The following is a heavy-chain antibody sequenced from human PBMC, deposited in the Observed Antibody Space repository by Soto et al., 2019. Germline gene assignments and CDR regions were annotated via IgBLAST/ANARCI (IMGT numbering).Heavy chain of an antibody. V-gene: IGHV3-23*01. CDR3: AKGRAITVYGVDILFDY. D-gene: IGHD3-3*01. Sequence: LXLSCNSSGFSFSDYAMTWVRQAPGKGLEWVSVISGSGDNTFYAASVKGRFAISRDNSKNVLYLQMKSLSADDAAVYFCAKGRAITVYGVDILFDYWGLGTLVTVYS. CDR1: GFSFSDYA. J-gene: IGHJ4*01. CDR2: ISGSGDNT.